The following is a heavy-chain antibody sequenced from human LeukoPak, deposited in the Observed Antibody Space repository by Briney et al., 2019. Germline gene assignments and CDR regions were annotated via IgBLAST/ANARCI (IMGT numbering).Heavy chain of an antibody. Sequence: GGSLRLSCAASKFTFSVYWMSWVRQAPGKGLEXXXNINQDGSEKYYVDSVKGRFSISRDNAKNSLFLQMNSLRDEDTAVYFCARSHRSFASGSGDYWGQGTLVTVSS. CDR1: KFTFSVYW. J-gene: IGHJ4*02. V-gene: IGHV3-7*05. CDR2: INQDGSEK. CDR3: ARSHRSFASGSGDY. D-gene: IGHD3-10*01.